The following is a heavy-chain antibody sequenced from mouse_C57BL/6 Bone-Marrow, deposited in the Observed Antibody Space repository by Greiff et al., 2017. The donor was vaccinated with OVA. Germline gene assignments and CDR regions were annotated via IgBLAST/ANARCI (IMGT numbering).Heavy chain of an antibody. V-gene: IGHV6-6*01. CDR2: IRNKANNHAT. D-gene: IGHD2-1*01. Sequence: EVKLMESGGGLVQPGGSMKLSCAASGFTFSDAWMDWVRQSPEKGLAWVAEIRNKANNHATYYAEYVNARFTISRDESKRSVYLQMNSLRAEDTGIYYCTGKTLAWFAYWGQGTLVTVSA. J-gene: IGHJ3*01. CDR3: TGKTLAWFAY. CDR1: GFTFSDAW.